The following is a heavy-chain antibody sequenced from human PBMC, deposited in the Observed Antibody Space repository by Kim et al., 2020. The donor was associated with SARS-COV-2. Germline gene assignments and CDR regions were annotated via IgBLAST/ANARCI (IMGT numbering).Heavy chain of an antibody. J-gene: IGHJ4*02. CDR2: INAGNGNT. Sequence: ASVKVSCKASGYTFINYAMHWVRQAPGQRLEWMGWINAGNGNTKYSQKFQGRVTITRDTSASTAYMELSSLKSEDSAVYYCAREAIFGVANDCWGQGTLVTVSS. V-gene: IGHV1-3*01. CDR1: GYTFINYA. CDR3: AREAIFGVANDC. D-gene: IGHD3-3*01.